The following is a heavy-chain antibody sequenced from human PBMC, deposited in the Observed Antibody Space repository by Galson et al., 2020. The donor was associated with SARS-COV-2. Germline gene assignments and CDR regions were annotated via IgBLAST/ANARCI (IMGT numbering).Heavy chain of an antibody. J-gene: IGHJ3*02. CDR2: IYHSGST. D-gene: IGHD5-12*01. Sequence: SETLSLTCTVSGYSISSGYYWGWIRQPPGKGLEWIGSIYHSGSTYYNPSLKSRVTISVDTSKNQFSLKLSSVTAADTAVYYCARDRGYSGYDAFDIWGQGTMVTVSS. CDR3: ARDRGYSGYDAFDI. V-gene: IGHV4-38-2*02. CDR1: GYSISSGYY.